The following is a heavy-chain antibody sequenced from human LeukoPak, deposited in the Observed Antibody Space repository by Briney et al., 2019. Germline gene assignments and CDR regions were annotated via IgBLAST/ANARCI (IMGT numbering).Heavy chain of an antibody. CDR1: GFTFTNYG. D-gene: IGHD3-10*01. CDR3: AREPFSMARESTRNAFDI. V-gene: IGHV3-30*02. CDR2: IRYDGINK. Sequence: PGGSLRLSCAASGFTFTNYGMHWVRQAPGKGLEWVAFIRYDGINKYYSDSVKGRFTISRDNSKNTLYLQMNSLRAEDTAVYYCAREPFSMARESTRNAFDIWGQGTMVTVSS. J-gene: IGHJ3*02.